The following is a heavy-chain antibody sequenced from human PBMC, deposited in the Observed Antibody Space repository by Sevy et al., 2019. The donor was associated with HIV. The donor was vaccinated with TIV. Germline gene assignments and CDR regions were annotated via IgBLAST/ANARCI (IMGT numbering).Heavy chain of an antibody. J-gene: IGHJ1*01. V-gene: IGHV1-18*01. CDR2: ISAYNGDT. CDR1: RYTFTSYI. CDR3: ARAPSGSQGPGQYFHH. Sequence: ASVKVSCKTSRYTFTSYIISWVRQAPGQGLEWMGRISAYNGDTKYAQKLQGRVTMTTDTSTSTAYMELRSLKSDDTAVYYCARAPSGSQGPGQYFHHWGQGTLVTVSS. D-gene: IGHD1-26*01.